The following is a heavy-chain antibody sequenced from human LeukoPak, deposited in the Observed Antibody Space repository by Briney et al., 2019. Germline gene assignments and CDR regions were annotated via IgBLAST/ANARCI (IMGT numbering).Heavy chain of an antibody. Sequence: GASVKVSCKASGYTFTRYDINWVRQATGQGLEWMGGIIPIFGTANYAQKFQGRVTITTDESTSTAYMELSSLRSEDTAVYYCASHLGYCSSTSCSHPLYYYYMDVWGKGTTVTVSS. CDR1: GYTFTRYD. CDR3: ASHLGYCSSTSCSHPLYYYYMDV. V-gene: IGHV1-69*05. CDR2: IIPIFGTA. J-gene: IGHJ6*03. D-gene: IGHD2-2*01.